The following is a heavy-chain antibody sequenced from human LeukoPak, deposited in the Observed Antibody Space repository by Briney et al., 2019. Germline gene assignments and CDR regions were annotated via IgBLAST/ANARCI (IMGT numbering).Heavy chain of an antibody. V-gene: IGHV3-21*03. Sequence: PGGSLRLSCAASGFTFSSYSMNWVRQAPGKGLEWVSSISSSSSYIYYADSVKGRFTISRDNAKNSLYLQMNSPRAEDTAVYYCARVRAAAGFDPWGQGTLVTVSS. CDR1: GFTFSSYS. D-gene: IGHD6-13*01. J-gene: IGHJ5*02. CDR3: ARVRAAAGFDP. CDR2: ISSSSSYI.